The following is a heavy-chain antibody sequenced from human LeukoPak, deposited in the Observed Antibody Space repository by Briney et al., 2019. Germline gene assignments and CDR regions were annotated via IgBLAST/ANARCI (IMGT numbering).Heavy chain of an antibody. Sequence: SERDSLTCAVYGGSFSGYYWSWIRLPPGKGLEWIGEINHSVSTNYNPSLKRRVTISVDTSKNQFSLKLSSVTAADTAVYYCARGGYSINWADAFDIWGQGTMVTVSS. D-gene: IGHD6-13*01. CDR2: INHSVST. CDR1: GGSFSGYY. J-gene: IGHJ3*02. V-gene: IGHV4-34*01. CDR3: ARGGYSINWADAFDI.